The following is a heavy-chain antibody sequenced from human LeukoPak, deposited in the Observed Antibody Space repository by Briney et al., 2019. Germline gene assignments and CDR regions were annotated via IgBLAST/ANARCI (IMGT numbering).Heavy chain of an antibody. Sequence: ASVKVSCKASGYIFISYAMHWVRQAPGQRLEWMGWINAGNGNTKYSQKFQGRVTITRDTSASTAYMELSSLRSEDTAVYFCARGAPGYYGSGSYYGGFDYWGQGTLVTVPS. D-gene: IGHD3-10*01. CDR1: GYIFISYA. J-gene: IGHJ4*02. V-gene: IGHV1-3*01. CDR2: INAGNGNT. CDR3: ARGAPGYYGSGSYYGGFDY.